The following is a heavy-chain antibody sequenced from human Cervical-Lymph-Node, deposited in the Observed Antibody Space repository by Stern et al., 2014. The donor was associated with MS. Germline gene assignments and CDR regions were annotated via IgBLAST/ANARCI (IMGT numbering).Heavy chain of an antibody. D-gene: IGHD6-19*01. CDR1: GFAFSTYG. CDR3: ARGSDWYTLDY. Sequence: VQLLESGGGVVQPGRSLRLSCSPSGFAFSTYGMHWVRQAPGKGLEWVALISFDGAKTYYADSVKGRFTISRDNPKNTLYLQMKSLRGEDTAVYYCARGSDWYTLDYWGQGTLVTVSS. V-gene: IGHV3-30*03. CDR2: ISFDGAKT. J-gene: IGHJ4*02.